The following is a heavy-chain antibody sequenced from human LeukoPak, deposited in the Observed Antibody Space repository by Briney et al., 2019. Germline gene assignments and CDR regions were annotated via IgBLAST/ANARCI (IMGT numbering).Heavy chain of an antibody. J-gene: IGHJ4*02. D-gene: IGHD3-22*01. CDR2: IYDSGST. V-gene: IGHV4-59*01. CDR1: GGSISSYY. CDR3: ARGTSSGYYYEDY. Sequence: TSETLSLTCSVSGGSISSYYWSWIRQPPGKGLEWIGYIYDSGSTNFKSPLKSRVTISVDTSKNQFSLKLSSVTAADTAVYYCARGTSSGYYYEDYWGQGTLVTVSS.